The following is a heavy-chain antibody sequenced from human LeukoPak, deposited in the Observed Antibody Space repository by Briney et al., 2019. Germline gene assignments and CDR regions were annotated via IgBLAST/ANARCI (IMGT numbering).Heavy chain of an antibody. CDR2: IYYSGST. CDR1: GGSISSSSYY. J-gene: IGHJ4*02. V-gene: IGHV4-39*07. Sequence: PSETLSLTCTVSGGSISSSSYYWGWIRQPPGKGLEWIGSIYYSGSTYYNPSLKSRVTISVDTSKNQFSLKLSSVTAADTAVYYCARDDGYYESSGFFDYWGQGTLVTVSS. CDR3: ARDDGYYESSGFFDY. D-gene: IGHD3-22*01.